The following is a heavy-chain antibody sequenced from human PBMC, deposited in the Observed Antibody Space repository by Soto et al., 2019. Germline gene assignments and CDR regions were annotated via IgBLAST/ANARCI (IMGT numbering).Heavy chain of an antibody. V-gene: IGHV1-8*01. D-gene: IGHD3-22*01. J-gene: IGHJ6*02. CDR1: GYTFTSYD. Sequence: ASVQVSCKASGYTFTSYDINWVRQATGQGLEWMGWMNPNSGNTGYAQKFQGRVTMTRNTSISTAYMELSSLRSEDTAVYYCARDNYYDSSGYDYYYYYGMDVWGQGTTVTVSS. CDR3: ARDNYYDSSGYDYYYYYGMDV. CDR2: MNPNSGNT.